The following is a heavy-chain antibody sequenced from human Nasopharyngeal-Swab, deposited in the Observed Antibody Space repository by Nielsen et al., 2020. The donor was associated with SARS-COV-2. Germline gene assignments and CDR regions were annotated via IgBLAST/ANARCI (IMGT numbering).Heavy chain of an antibody. CDR1: GGSISSSSYY. V-gene: IGHV4-39*01. CDR2: IYYSGST. J-gene: IGHJ3*02. Sequence: SETLSLTCTVSGGSISSSSYYWGWIRQPPGKGLEWIGSIYYSGSTYYNPSLKSRVTISVDTSKNQFSLKLSSVTAADTAVYYCARPRGTYDGNSWRDAFDIWGQGTMVTVSS. D-gene: IGHD4-23*01. CDR3: ARPRGTYDGNSWRDAFDI.